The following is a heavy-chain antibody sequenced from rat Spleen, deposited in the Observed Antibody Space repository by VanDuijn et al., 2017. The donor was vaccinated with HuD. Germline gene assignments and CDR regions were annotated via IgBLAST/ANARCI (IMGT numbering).Heavy chain of an antibody. J-gene: IGHJ2*01. CDR2: ITNTGDTT. Sequence: EVQLMESGGGLVQPGKSLKLSCVASEFTFNVYWMAWIRQAPGKGLEWVASITNTGDTTYYSDSVKGRFTISRDNAISTLYLQVSSLRSEDTATYYCTRENYYTGDYWGQGVMVTVSS. CDR1: EFTFNVYW. D-gene: IGHD1-6*01. CDR3: TRENYYTGDY. V-gene: IGHV5-31*01.